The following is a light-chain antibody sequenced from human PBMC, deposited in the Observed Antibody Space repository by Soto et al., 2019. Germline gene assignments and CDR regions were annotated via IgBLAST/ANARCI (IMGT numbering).Light chain of an antibody. V-gene: IGKV3D-7*01. CDR2: GAS. CDR3: QQDYNLPWT. Sequence: EILMTQSPATLSLSPGEIATLSCRSSQSVSSSYLSWYQQKPGQAPRLLIYGASTRATGIPARFSGSGSGTDFTLTISSLQPEDFAVYYCQQDYNLPWTFGQGTKVDIK. J-gene: IGKJ1*01. CDR1: QSVSSSY.